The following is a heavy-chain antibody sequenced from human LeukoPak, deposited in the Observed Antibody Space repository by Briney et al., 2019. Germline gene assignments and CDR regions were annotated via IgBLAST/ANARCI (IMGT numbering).Heavy chain of an antibody. J-gene: IGHJ4*02. CDR1: GITVSSNY. CDR2: LYSGGTT. Sequence: GGSLRLSCAASGITVSSNYMTWVRQAPGKGLEWVSVLYSGGTTYYADSVKGRFTISRDNSKNTLYLQMDSLRVEDTAVYYCARDTPGMRVPGVWGQGTLVTVSS. V-gene: IGHV3-53*01. CDR3: ARDTPGMRVPGV. D-gene: IGHD3-22*01.